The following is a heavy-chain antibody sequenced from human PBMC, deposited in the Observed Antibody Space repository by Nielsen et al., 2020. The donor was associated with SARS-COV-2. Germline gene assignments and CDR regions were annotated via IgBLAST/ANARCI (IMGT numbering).Heavy chain of an antibody. CDR2: ISSSSSTI. D-gene: IGHD3-22*01. J-gene: IGHJ4*02. V-gene: IGHV3-48*01. Sequence: GGSLRLSCAASGFTFSSYEMNWVRQAPGKGLEWVSYISSSSSTIYYADSVKGRFTISRDNAKNSLYLQMNSLRAEDTAVYYCARVEEYYYDNIDYWGQGTLVTVSS. CDR3: ARVEEYYYDNIDY. CDR1: GFTFSSYE.